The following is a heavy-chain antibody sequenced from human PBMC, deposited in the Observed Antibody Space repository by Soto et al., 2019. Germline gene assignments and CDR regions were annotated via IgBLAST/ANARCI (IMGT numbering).Heavy chain of an antibody. Sequence: GASVKVSCKASGGAYSSYAISWVRQAPGQGLEWMGGIIPIFGTANYAQKFQGRVTITADESTSTAYMELSSLRSEDTAVYYCARTSSNASFFKSLGEGFSFDIWGQGTMVTVSS. V-gene: IGHV1-69*13. CDR1: GGAYSSYA. CDR3: ARTSSNASFFKSLGEGFSFDI. CDR2: IIPIFGTA. D-gene: IGHD1-26*01. J-gene: IGHJ3*02.